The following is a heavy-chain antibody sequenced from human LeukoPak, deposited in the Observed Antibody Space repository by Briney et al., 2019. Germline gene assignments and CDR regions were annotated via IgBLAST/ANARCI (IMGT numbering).Heavy chain of an antibody. Sequence: PSETLSLTCTVSGGSISSSSYYWGWIRQPPGKGLEWIGSIYYSGSTYYNPSLQSRVTISVDTSKNQFSLKLSSVTAADTAVYYCARDHPRQYYYDDWGQGTLVTVSS. D-gene: IGHD4-11*01. V-gene: IGHV4-39*07. CDR2: IYYSGST. CDR3: ARDHPRQYYYDD. CDR1: GGSISSSSYY. J-gene: IGHJ4*02.